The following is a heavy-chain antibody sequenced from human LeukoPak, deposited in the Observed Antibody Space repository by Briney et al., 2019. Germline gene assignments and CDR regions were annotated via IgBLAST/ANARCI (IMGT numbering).Heavy chain of an antibody. J-gene: IGHJ4*02. D-gene: IGHD3-22*01. V-gene: IGHV1-69*13. CDR2: IIPIFGTA. CDR1: GYTFTSYG. Sequence: SVKVSCKASGYTFTSYGISWVRQAPGQGLEWMGGIIPIFGTANYAQKFQGRVTITVDESTSTAYMELSSLRSEDTAVYYCARKHPDYYDSSGYYFDYWGQGTLVTVSS. CDR3: ARKHPDYYDSSGYYFDY.